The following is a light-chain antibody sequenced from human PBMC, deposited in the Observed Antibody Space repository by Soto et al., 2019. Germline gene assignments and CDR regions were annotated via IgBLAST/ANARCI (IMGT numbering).Light chain of an antibody. CDR2: GAY. CDR3: HQYEAWPPYT. CDR1: QSVGNN. J-gene: IGKJ2*01. V-gene: IGKV3-15*01. Sequence: EIEMTQSPATLSLSPGERATVSCRASQSVGNNLAWYQQKSGQAPRLLIYGAYTRAAGVPARFSGTGSGTEFTLTISSLQSEVFPVYYCHQYEAWPPYTFGQGPKL.